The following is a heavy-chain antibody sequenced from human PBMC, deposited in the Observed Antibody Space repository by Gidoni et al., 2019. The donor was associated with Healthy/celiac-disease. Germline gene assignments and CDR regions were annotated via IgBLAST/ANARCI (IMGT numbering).Heavy chain of an antibody. J-gene: IGHJ6*02. V-gene: IGHV3-7*01. Sequence: EVQLVESGGGLVQPGGSLRLSCAASGFTFSSYWMSWVRQAPGKGLEWVANIKQDGSEKYYVDSVKGRFTISRDNAKNSLYLQMNSLRAEDTAVYYCARVPSWGSGPYYYYYGMDVWGQGTTVTVSS. CDR1: GFTFSSYW. D-gene: IGHD6-19*01. CDR2: IKQDGSEK. CDR3: ARVPSWGSGPYYYYYGMDV.